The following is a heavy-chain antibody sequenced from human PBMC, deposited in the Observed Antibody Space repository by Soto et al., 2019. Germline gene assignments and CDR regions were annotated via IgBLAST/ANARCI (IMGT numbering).Heavy chain of an antibody. CDR1: GYRFTNYW. V-gene: IGHV5-51*01. CDR2: IYPGDSDT. D-gene: IGHD2-15*01. J-gene: IGHJ4*02. Sequence: PGEALKISCKGSGYRFTNYWIGWVPQMPGKGLEWMGIIYPGDSDTRYSRSFQGQVTISANKSINTAYQKWSSLKAWHTAMYYCAYYYCSGNPCYEFDYWGQGTQVTVSS. CDR3: AYYYCSGNPCYEFDY.